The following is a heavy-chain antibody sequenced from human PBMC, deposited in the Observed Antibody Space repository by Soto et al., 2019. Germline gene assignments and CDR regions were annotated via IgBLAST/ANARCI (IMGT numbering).Heavy chain of an antibody. D-gene: IGHD3-16*01. CDR1: GYSFTRYG. CDR3: AMVDVYVTPSPQDV. J-gene: IGHJ6*02. V-gene: IGHV1-18*01. CDR2: INIYNGNT. Sequence: QVQLVQSRAEVKNPGASVKVSCKASGYSFTRYGIAWARQAPGQGLEWMGWINIYNGNTNYAQNLQGRGTLTTDTSKSTAYMELASLRSNDTAIYYCAMVDVYVTPSPQDVWGQGTTVIVSS.